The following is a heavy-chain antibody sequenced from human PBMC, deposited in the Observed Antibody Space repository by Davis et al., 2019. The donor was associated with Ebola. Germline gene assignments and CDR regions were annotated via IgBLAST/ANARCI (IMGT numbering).Heavy chain of an antibody. CDR2: IKQDGSEK. J-gene: IGHJ4*02. V-gene: IGHV3-7*01. D-gene: IGHD3-9*01. Sequence: GGSLRLSCAASGFTFSTYTMTWVRQAPVRGLEWVANIKQDGSEKQYVDSVRGRFTISRDNAKNSLYLQMNSLRAEDTAVYYCARVDYDILTGYYDYWGQGTLVTVSS. CDR1: GFTFSTYT. CDR3: ARVDYDILTGYYDY.